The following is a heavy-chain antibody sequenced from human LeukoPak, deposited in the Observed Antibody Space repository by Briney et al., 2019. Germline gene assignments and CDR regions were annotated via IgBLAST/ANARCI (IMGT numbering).Heavy chain of an antibody. V-gene: IGHV1-18*01. CDR2: ISAYNGNT. CDR3: ARLTGAAAGHPGNWFDP. CDR1: GYTFTNYG. J-gene: IGHJ5*02. D-gene: IGHD6-13*01. Sequence: ASVKVSCKAPGYTFTNYGISWVRQAPGQGLEWMGWISAYNGNTNYAQNVQGRVTMTRDTSTSTAYMELRSLRSDDTAVYYCARLTGAAAGHPGNWFDPWGQGTLVTVSS.